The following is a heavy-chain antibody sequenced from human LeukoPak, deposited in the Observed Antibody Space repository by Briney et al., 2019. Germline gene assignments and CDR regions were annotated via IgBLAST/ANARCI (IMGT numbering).Heavy chain of an antibody. CDR1: GFIFSNYA. CDR2: ISGSGDTT. D-gene: IGHD2-15*01. J-gene: IGHJ4*02. CDR3: ARDQTPFY. V-gene: IGHV3-23*01. Sequence: GGSLRLSCATSGFIFSNYAVNWVRQAPGKGLEWVSIISGSGDTTYYADSVKGRFTISRDNSKNTLYLQMNSLRAEDTAVYYCARDQTPFYWGQGSLVTVSS.